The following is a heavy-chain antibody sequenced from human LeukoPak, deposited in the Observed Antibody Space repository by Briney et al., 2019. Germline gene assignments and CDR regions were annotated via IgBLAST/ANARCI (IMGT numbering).Heavy chain of an antibody. Sequence: SETLSLTCTVSGGSISSSSYYWGWIRQPPGKGLEWIGSIYYSGSTYYNPSLKSRVTISVDTSKNQFSLKLSSVTAADTAVYYCARPLGYCSSTSCYRGWFDPWGQGTLVTVSS. CDR1: GGSISSSSYY. J-gene: IGHJ5*02. CDR3: ARPLGYCSSTSCYRGWFDP. V-gene: IGHV4-39*01. D-gene: IGHD2-2*01. CDR2: IYYSGST.